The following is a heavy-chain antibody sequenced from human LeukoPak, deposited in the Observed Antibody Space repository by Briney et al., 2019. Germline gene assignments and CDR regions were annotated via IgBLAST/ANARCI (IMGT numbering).Heavy chain of an antibody. J-gene: IGHJ4*02. Sequence: ASVKVSCKASGHTFTSYYMHWVRQAPGQGLEWMGIIDPSGGSTTYAQKFQGRVTMTRDISTSTVYMQLSSLRSEDTAVYYCARPCSGGTCYLDYWGRGTLVTVSS. CDR1: GHTFTSYY. D-gene: IGHD2-15*01. V-gene: IGHV1-46*01. CDR2: IDPSGGST. CDR3: ARPCSGGTCYLDY.